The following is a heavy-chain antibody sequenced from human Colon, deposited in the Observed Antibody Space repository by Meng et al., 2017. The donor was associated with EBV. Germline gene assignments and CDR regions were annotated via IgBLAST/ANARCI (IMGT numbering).Heavy chain of an antibody. Sequence: QLHRKEAGPGLGKPSEPLSLTCTISGGPITSTSSYWGWVRQPPGKGLEWIGSIYYRGSTNYNPSLKSRISMSVDMSKNQFSLKVNSVTAADTAIYYCVISSHNWGQGTLVTVSS. CDR2: IYYRGST. V-gene: IGHV4-39*07. CDR3: VISSHN. CDR1: GGPITSTSSY. J-gene: IGHJ4*02. D-gene: IGHD3-3*02.